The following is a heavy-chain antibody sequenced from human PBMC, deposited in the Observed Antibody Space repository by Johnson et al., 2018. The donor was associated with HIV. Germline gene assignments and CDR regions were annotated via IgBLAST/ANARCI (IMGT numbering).Heavy chain of an antibody. Sequence: VQLVESGGGLVQPGGSLRLSCAASGFTVSSNYMSWVRQAPGKGLEWVGRIKSKTDGGTTDYAAPVKGRFTISRDDSKNTLYLQMNSLKTEDTAVYYCRSWGSSGYYGGNSNAFHVWGQGTMVTVSS. J-gene: IGHJ3*01. CDR1: GFTVSSNY. CDR2: IKSKTDGGTT. D-gene: IGHD3-22*01. V-gene: IGHV3-15*01. CDR3: RSWGSSGYYGGNSNAFHV.